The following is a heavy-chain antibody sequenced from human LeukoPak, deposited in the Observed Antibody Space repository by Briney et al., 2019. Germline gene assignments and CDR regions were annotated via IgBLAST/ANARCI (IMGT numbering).Heavy chain of an antibody. V-gene: IGHV4-34*01. J-gene: IGHJ3*02. CDR2: INHSGST. CDR3: ARDRGLRSYWDT. Sequence: SETLSLTCAVYGGSFSGYYWSWIRQPPGKGLEWIGEINHSGSTNYNPSLKSRVTISVDTSKNQFSLKLSSVTAADTTVYYCARDRGLRSYWDTWGQGTMVTVSS. D-gene: IGHD4-17*01. CDR1: GGSFSGYY.